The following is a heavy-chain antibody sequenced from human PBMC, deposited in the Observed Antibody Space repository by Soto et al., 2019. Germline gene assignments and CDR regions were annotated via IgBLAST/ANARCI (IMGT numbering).Heavy chain of an antibody. CDR1: GFTFSSYG. Sequence: VESGGGVVQPGRSLRLSCAASGFTFSSYGMHWVRQAPGKGLEWVAVISYDGSNKYYADSVKGRFTISRDNSKNTLYLQMNSLRAEDTAVYYCAKAQRYFDWYLDYWGQGTLVTVSS. CDR2: ISYDGSNK. CDR3: AKAQRYFDWYLDY. V-gene: IGHV3-30*18. J-gene: IGHJ4*02. D-gene: IGHD3-9*01.